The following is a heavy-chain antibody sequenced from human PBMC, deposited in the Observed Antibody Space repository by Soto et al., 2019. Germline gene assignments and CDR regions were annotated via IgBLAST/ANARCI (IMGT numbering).Heavy chain of an antibody. Sequence: ASVKVSCKASGYTFTSYGISWVRQAPGQGLEWMGWISAYNGNTNYARKLQGRVTMTEDTSTDTAYMELSSLRSEDTAVYYCATTPPNFTYCSGGSCYSDYYYMDVWGKGTTVTVSS. CDR3: ATTPPNFTYCSGGSCYSDYYYMDV. CDR2: ISAYNGNT. V-gene: IGHV1-18*01. J-gene: IGHJ6*03. CDR1: GYTFTSYG. D-gene: IGHD2-15*01.